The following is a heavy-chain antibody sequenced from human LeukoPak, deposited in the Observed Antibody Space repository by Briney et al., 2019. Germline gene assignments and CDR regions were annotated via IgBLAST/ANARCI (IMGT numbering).Heavy chain of an antibody. CDR3: VRDVWGDRDSYFDS. CDR2: ISSRGITI. D-gene: IGHD3-16*01. Sequence: GGSLRLSCAASGFTFSSYEMNWVRQAPGKGLEWVSYISSRGITIYYADSVKGRFTISRDNAKNSLSLQMSSLRAEDTAVYYCVRDVWGDRDSYFDSWGQGTLVTVSS. CDR1: GFTFSSYE. V-gene: IGHV3-48*03. J-gene: IGHJ4*02.